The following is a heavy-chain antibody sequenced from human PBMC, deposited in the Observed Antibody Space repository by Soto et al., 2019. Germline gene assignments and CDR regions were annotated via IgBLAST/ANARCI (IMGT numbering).Heavy chain of an antibody. CDR3: ARDLRPTVSGGSYDAFDI. V-gene: IGHV3-48*01. CDR1: GFTFSSYS. CDR2: ISSSSSTI. Sequence: GGSLRLSCAASGFTFSSYSMNWVRQAQGKGLEWVSYISSSSSTIYYADSVKGRFTISRDNAKNSLYLQMNSLRAEDTAVYYCARDLRPTVSGGSYDAFDIWGQGTMVTVSS. J-gene: IGHJ3*02. D-gene: IGHD4-17*01.